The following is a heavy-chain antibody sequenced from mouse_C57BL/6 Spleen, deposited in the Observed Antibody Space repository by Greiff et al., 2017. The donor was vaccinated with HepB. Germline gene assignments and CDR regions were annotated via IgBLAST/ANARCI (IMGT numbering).Heavy chain of an antibody. CDR1: GYTFTSYW. CDR2: IDPSDSYT. D-gene: IGHD3-3*01. J-gene: IGHJ4*01. V-gene: IGHV1-59*01. Sequence: QVQLQQPGAELVRPGTSVKLSCKASGYTFTSYWMHWVKQRPGQGLEWIGVIDPSDSYTNYNQKFKGKATLTVDTSSSTAYMQLSSLTSEDSAVYYCARRGTYYAMEYWGQGTSVTVSS. CDR3: ARRGTYYAMEY.